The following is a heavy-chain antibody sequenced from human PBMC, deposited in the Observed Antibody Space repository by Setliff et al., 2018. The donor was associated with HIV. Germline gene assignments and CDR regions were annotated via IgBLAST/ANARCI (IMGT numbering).Heavy chain of an antibody. CDR2: IIPIFGTA. V-gene: IGHV1-69*05. J-gene: IGHJ6*02. CDR3: AREGDCSGGSCYYYYGMDV. CDR1: GGTFSSYA. Sequence: ASVKVSCKASGGTFSSYAISWVRQAPGQGLEWMGGIIPIFGTANYAQKFQGRVTITTDESTSTAYMELSSLRSEDTAVYYCAREGDCSGGSCYYYYGMDVWGQGTTVTVTS. D-gene: IGHD2-15*01.